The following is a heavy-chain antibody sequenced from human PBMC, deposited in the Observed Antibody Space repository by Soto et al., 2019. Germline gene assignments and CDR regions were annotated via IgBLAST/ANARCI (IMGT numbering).Heavy chain of an antibody. V-gene: IGHV4-39*01. CDR2: IYYSGRT. J-gene: IGHJ3*02. CDR3: ARLVPYVPHTDTAAFDI. CDR1: GGFISSSSNY. Sequence: QLQLQESGPGLVKPSETLSLTCTVSGGFISSSSNYWGWIRQPPGKGLGWIGSIYYSGRTYYNPTLKSRVAIPVDTAKNQFSRKLSSVTAADTAVYYCARLVPYVPHTDTAAFDIRGQGTMVTVSS. D-gene: IGHD2-2*01.